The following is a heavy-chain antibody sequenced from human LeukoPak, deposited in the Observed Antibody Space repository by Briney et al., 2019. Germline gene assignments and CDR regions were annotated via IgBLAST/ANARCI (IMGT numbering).Heavy chain of an antibody. CDR1: GCTFRSYC. V-gene: IGHV3-64*01. J-gene: IGHJ1*01. D-gene: IGHD3-22*01. CDR2: ISSNGGRT. Sequence: GGSLRLSCAASGCTFRSYCMHWVRQAPGKGLEYVSAISSNGGRTYYANSVKGRFTISRDNSRNTLYLQMGSLRAEDMAVYYCATYYYDSGGFHFHHWGQGTLVTVSS. CDR3: ATYYYDSGGFHFHH.